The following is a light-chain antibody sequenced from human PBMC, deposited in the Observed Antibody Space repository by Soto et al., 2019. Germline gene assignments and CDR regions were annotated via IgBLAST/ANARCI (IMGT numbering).Light chain of an antibody. J-gene: IGLJ1*01. CDR1: SGDVGGYNY. Sequence: QSALAQPPSASGSPGQSVTISCAGTSGDVGGYNYVSWYQQYPGKVPKLMIYEVSERPSGVPDRFSGSKSGNTAFLTVSGLQAEDEADYYCLSYADTAYVFXTGTKLTVL. CDR3: LSYADTAYV. CDR2: EVS. V-gene: IGLV2-8*01.